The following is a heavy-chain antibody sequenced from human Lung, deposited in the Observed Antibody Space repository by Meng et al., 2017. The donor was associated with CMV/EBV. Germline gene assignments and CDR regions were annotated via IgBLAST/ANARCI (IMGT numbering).Heavy chain of an antibody. V-gene: IGHV3-53*01. D-gene: IGHD3-22*01. CDR2: IYSGGIT. CDR1: GFTVSNNY. J-gene: IGHJ2*01. Sequence: GGSLRLXXAASGFTVSNNYMNWVRQAPGKGLEWVSVIYSGGITYYADSVKGRFTISRDNSKNTLYLQMNSLRAEDTAVYYCARDRRGDSSGYVFGTGYFDLWGRGXLVTVSS. CDR3: ARDRRGDSSGYVFGTGYFDL.